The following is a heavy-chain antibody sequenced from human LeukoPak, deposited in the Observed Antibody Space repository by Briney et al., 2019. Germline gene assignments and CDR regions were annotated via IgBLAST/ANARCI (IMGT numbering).Heavy chain of an antibody. CDR2: MNPNSGNT. CDR1: GYTFTSYD. J-gene: IGHJ6*03. Sequence: ASVKVSCKASGYTFTSYDINWVRQATGQGLEWMGWMNPNSGNTGYAQKFQGRVTMTRNTSISTAYMELSSLRSEDTAVYYCARAPEWGKANYYYCMDVWGKGTTVTVSS. D-gene: IGHD1-26*01. V-gene: IGHV1-8*01. CDR3: ARAPEWGKANYYYCMDV.